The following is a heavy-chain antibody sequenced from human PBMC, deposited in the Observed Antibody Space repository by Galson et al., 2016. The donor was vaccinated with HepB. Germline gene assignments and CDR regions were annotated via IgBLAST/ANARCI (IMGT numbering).Heavy chain of an antibody. Sequence: SLRLSCAASGFIFDDYTMHWVRQAPGKGLEWVSLISWDGAGTYYADSVKGRFTISRDNSKNSLYLQMNSLRTEDTALYYCAKDLRPGYSVPDYWGQGTLVTVSS. D-gene: IGHD2-2*03. J-gene: IGHJ4*02. CDR2: ISWDGAGT. V-gene: IGHV3-43*01. CDR1: GFIFDDYT. CDR3: AKDLRPGYSVPDY.